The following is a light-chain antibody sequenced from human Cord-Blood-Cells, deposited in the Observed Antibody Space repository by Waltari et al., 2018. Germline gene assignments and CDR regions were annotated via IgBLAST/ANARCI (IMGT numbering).Light chain of an antibody. CDR1: QSLLHSDGKTY. CDR2: EVS. CDR3: MQSIQLPWT. Sequence: DIVMTQPPLSLSVTPGQPASISCKSSQSLLHSDGKTYLYWYLQKQGQPPHLLIHEVSNRFSGVPDRFSGSGSGTDFTLKISRVEAEDVGVYYCMQSIQLPWTFGQGTKVEIK. J-gene: IGKJ1*01. V-gene: IGKV2D-29*01.